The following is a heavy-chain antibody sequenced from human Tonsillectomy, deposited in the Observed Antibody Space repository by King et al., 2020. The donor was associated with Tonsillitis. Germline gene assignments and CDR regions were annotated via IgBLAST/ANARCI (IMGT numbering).Heavy chain of an antibody. J-gene: IGHJ6*02. D-gene: IGHD3-10*01. CDR3: ARTPPGSYYYAIDV. CDR2: INHSGST. V-gene: IGHV4-34*01. Sequence: VQLQQWGAGLLKPSETLSLTCAVSGGSFSGYFWSWIRQPPGKGLEWIGEINHSGSTNYNPSLESRVTISLDTPKNQFSLKLSSVTAADTAVYFCARTPPGSYYYAIDVWGQGTTVTVSS. CDR1: GGSFSGYF.